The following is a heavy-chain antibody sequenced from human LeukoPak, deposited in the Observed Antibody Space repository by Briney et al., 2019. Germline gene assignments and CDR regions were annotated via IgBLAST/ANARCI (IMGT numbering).Heavy chain of an antibody. D-gene: IGHD1-26*01. CDR2: IWYDGSNK. CDR3: AYQGSWEHCFDY. J-gene: IGHJ4*02. V-gene: IGHV3-33*01. Sequence: GGSLRLSCAASGFTFSSYGMHWVRQAPGKGLEWVAVIWYDGSNKYYADSVKGRFTISRDNSKNTLYLQMNSLRAEDTAVYYCAYQGSWEHCFDYWGQGTLVTVSS. CDR1: GFTFSSYG.